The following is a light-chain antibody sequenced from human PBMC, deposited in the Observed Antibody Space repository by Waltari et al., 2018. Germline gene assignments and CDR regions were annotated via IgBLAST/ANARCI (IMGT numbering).Light chain of an antibody. V-gene: IGKV3-15*01. J-gene: IGKJ2*01. Sequence: EIVMTQSPATLSVSPGERATLSCRASQSISTNLAWYQQKSGQAPRLLIHSASTRATGIPARFSGSGSGTEFTLTISSLQAEDVAVYYCQQYSSYPYTFGQGTKLEIK. CDR3: QQYSSYPYT. CDR1: QSISTN. CDR2: SAS.